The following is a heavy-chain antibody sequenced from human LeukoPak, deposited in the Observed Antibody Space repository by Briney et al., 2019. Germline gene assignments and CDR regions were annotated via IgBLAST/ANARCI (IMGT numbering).Heavy chain of an antibody. D-gene: IGHD1-26*01. CDR3: AKDIWSRPVGPFDY. CDR2: ISWNSGSI. Sequence: PGRSLRLSCAASGFTFDDHAMHWVRQAPGKGLEWVSGISWNSGSIGYADSVKGRFTISRDNAKNSLYLQMNSLRAEDTALYYCAKDIWSRPVGPFDYWGQGTLVTVSS. CDR1: GFTFDDHA. V-gene: IGHV3-9*01. J-gene: IGHJ4*02.